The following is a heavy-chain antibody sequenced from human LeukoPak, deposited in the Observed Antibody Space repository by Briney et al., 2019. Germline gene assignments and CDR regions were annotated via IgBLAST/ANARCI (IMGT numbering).Heavy chain of an antibody. D-gene: IGHD6-13*01. J-gene: IGHJ4*02. CDR2: INHSGST. V-gene: IGHV4-34*01. CDR1: GGSFSGYY. Sequence: SETLSLTCAVYGGSFSGYYWSWIRQPPGKGLEWIGEINHSGSTNYNPSLKSRVTISVDTSKNQFSLKLSSVTAADTAVYYCARRAFIAAAGTGFDYWGQGTLATVSS. CDR3: ARRAFIAAAGTGFDY.